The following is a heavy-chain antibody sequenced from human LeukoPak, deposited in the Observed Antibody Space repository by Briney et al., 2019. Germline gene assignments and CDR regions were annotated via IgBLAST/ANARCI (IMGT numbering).Heavy chain of an antibody. CDR1: RFTFSSYA. J-gene: IGHJ4*02. D-gene: IGHD3-22*01. CDR2: ISGSGGST. Sequence: GGSLRLSCAASRFTFSSYAMSWIRQAPGKGLEWVSAISGSGGSTYYADSVKGRFTISRDNSKNTLYLQMNSLRAEDAAVYYCAKLKGSSGYYAPGFDYWGQGTLVTVSS. CDR3: AKLKGSSGYYAPGFDY. V-gene: IGHV3-23*01.